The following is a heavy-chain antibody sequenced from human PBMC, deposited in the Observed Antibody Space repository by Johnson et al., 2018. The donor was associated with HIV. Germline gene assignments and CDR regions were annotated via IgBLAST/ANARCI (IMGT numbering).Heavy chain of an antibody. CDR3: TTCSRSGAFDI. D-gene: IGHD6-13*01. V-gene: IGHV3-66*01. CDR1: GFTFSSYY. Sequence: MLLVESGGGVVQPGRSLRLSCAASGFTFSSYYMSWVRQAPGKGLEWVSVIYSGGSTYYADSVKGRFSISRDDSKNTLYLQMNSLKTEDTAVYYCTTCSRSGAFDIWGQGTMVTVSS. CDR2: IYSGGST. J-gene: IGHJ3*02.